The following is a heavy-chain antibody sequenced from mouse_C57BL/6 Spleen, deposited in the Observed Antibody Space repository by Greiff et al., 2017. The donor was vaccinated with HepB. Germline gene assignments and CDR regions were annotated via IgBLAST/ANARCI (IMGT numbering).Heavy chain of an antibody. J-gene: IGHJ3*01. Sequence: QVQLQQPGAELVKPGASVKVSCKASGYTFTSYWMHWVKQRPGQGLEWIGRIHPSDSDTNYNQKFKGKATLTVDKSSSTAYMQRSRLTSADSAVYYCAMDSSGYLFAYWGQGTLVTVSA. D-gene: IGHD3-2*02. CDR3: AMDSSGYLFAY. CDR1: GYTFTSYW. CDR2: IHPSDSDT. V-gene: IGHV1-74*01.